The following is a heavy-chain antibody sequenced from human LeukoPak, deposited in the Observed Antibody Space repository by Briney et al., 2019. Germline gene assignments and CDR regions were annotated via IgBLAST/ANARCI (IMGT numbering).Heavy chain of an antibody. V-gene: IGHV4-39*01. Sequence: PSETLSLTCSVSGGSIRSSGYFWGWIRQPPGKALEWIGSIYYGGTTYYNPSLKSRVTISVGTSKKQFSLKLSSVTAADTAFYYCARQRDYYDSSGQSDFDSWGQGALVTVSS. J-gene: IGHJ4*02. D-gene: IGHD3-22*01. CDR1: GGSIRSSGYF. CDR2: IYYGGTT. CDR3: ARQRDYYDSSGQSDFDS.